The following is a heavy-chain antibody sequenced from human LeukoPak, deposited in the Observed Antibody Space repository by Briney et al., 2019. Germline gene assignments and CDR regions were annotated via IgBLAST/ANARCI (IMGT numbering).Heavy chain of an antibody. CDR3: ARLRDDILTGYHFDY. Sequence: SETLSLTCTFSGCSISSYYCSWIRQPPGKGLEWIGYIYYSGGTNYNPSLKSRVTISVDTSKNQFSLRLTSVTAADTAVYYCARLRDDILTGYHFDYWGQGTLVTVSS. J-gene: IGHJ4*02. CDR2: IYYSGGT. CDR1: GCSISSYY. D-gene: IGHD3-9*01. V-gene: IGHV4-59*08.